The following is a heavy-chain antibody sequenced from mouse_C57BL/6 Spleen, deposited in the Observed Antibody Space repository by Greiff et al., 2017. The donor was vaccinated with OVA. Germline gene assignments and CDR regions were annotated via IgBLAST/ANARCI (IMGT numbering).Heavy chain of an antibody. V-gene: IGHV5-16*01. D-gene: IGHD1-2*01. CDR1: GFTFSDYY. Sequence: EVMLVESEGGLVQPGSSMKLSCTASGFTFSDYYMAWVRQVPEKGLEWVANINYDGSSTYYLDSLKSRFIISRDNAKNILYLQMSSLKSEDTATYYCARVHYDLYAMDYWGQGTSVTVSS. J-gene: IGHJ4*01. CDR3: ARVHYDLYAMDY. CDR2: INYDGSST.